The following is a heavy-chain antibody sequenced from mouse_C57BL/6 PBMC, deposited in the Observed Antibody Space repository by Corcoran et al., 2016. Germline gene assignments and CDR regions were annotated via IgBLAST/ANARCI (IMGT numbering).Heavy chain of an antibody. V-gene: IGHV9-3*01. CDR1: GYTFTTYG. Sequence: QIQLVQSGPELKKPGETVKISCKASGYTFTTYGMSWVKQAPGKGLKWMGWINTYSGVPTYADDFKGRFAFSLETSASTAYLQINNLKNEDTATYFCARYYYCSSYDYYAMDYWGQGTSVTVSS. J-gene: IGHJ4*01. CDR3: ARYYYCSSYDYYAMDY. CDR2: INTYSGVP. D-gene: IGHD1-1*01.